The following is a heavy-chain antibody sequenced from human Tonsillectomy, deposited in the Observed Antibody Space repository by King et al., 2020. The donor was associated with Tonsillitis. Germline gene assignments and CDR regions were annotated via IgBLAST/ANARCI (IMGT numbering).Heavy chain of an antibody. D-gene: IGHD3/OR15-3a*01. CDR3: ARGLDWLSNYGMDV. CDR2: FYSGGSST. CDR1: GFTFSSYA. J-gene: IGHJ6*02. V-gene: IGHV3-23*03. Sequence: VQLVESGGGLVQPGGSLRLSCAASGFTFSSYAMSWVRQAPGKGLEWVSVFYSGGSSTYYAGSVKGRFTISRDNYKNTLYLQMNSLRAEDTAVYYCARGLDWLSNYGMDVWGQGTTVTVSS.